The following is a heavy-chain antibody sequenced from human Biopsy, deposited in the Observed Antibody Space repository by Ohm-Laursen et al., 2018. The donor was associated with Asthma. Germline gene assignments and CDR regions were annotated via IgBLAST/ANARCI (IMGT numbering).Heavy chain of an antibody. CDR3: AKEVFPGWELRRGPDS. CDR1: GFSFSNYG. V-gene: IGHV3-30*18. CDR2: ISFDGTNR. Sequence: LTLTCASSGFSFSNYGMHWVRQAPGKGLDWVAVISFDGTNRNYTDSVKGRFTISRDNSRNTLHLEMNSLRAEDTAVYFCAKEVFPGWELRRGPDSWGQGTLVTVSS. D-gene: IGHD1-26*01. J-gene: IGHJ4*02.